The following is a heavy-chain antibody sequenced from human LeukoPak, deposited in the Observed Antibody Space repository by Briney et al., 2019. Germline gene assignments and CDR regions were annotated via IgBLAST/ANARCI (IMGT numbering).Heavy chain of an antibody. CDR3: ARDYASYYYYYMDV. J-gene: IGHJ6*03. V-gene: IGHV4-38-2*02. CDR2: IYHSGST. CDR1: GYSISSGYY. D-gene: IGHD2-2*01. Sequence: PSETLSLTCAVSGYSISSGYYWGWIRQPPGKGLEWIGSIYHSGSTYYNPSLKSRVTISVDTSKNQFSLKLSSVTAADTAVYYCARDYASYYYYYMDVWGKGTTVTVSS.